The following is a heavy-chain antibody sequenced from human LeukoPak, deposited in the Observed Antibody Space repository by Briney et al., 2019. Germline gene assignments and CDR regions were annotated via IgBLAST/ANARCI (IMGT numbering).Heavy chain of an antibody. Sequence: PGRSLRLSCAASGFTFSSYGMHWVRQAPGKGLEWVAVISYDGSNKYYADSVKGRFTISRDNSKNTLYLQMNSLRAEDTAVYYCAKEVQIQPWFAFDIWGQGTMVTVSS. J-gene: IGHJ3*02. CDR2: ISYDGSNK. D-gene: IGHD5-18*01. V-gene: IGHV3-30*18. CDR3: AKEVQIQPWFAFDI. CDR1: GFTFSSYG.